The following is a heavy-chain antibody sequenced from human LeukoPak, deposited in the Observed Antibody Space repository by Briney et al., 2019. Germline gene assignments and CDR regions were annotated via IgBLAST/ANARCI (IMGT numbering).Heavy chain of an antibody. D-gene: IGHD1-26*01. J-gene: IGHJ4*02. Sequence: KPGRSLRLSCTASGFTFGDYGMSWFRQAPGRGLEWVGFIRSKAYGGTTEYAASVKGRFTISRDDYKSIAYLKVNSLKTEDTAVYYCTRDHSPIVGATDYWGQGTLVTVSS. CDR2: IRSKAYGGTT. CDR3: TRDHSPIVGATDY. CDR1: GFTFGDYG. V-gene: IGHV3-49*05.